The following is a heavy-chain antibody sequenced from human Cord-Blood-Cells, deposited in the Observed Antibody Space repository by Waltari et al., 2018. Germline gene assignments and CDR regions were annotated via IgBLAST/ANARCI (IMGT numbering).Heavy chain of an antibody. CDR2: INPNSGGT. V-gene: IGHV1-2*02. CDR3: ARVRVIWDAFDI. D-gene: IGHD3-16*01. CDR1: GYTFTGYY. Sequence: QVQLVQSGAEVKKPGASVEVSCKASGYTFTGYYIHWVRQAPGQGLEWMGRINPNSGGTNYAQKFQGRVTMTRDTSISTAYMELSRLRSDDTAVYYCARVRVIWDAFDIWGQGTMVTVSS. J-gene: IGHJ3*02.